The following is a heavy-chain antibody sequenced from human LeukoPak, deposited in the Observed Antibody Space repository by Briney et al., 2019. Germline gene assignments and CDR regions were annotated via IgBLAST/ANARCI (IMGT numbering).Heavy chain of an antibody. Sequence: GGSLRLSCAASGFTFSSYAMHWVRQAPGKGLEWVAVISYDGSNKYYADSVKGRFTISRDNSKNTLYLQMNSLRAEDTAVYYCARDRGDGYNYGDYSDYWGQGTLVTVSS. CDR2: ISYDGSNK. D-gene: IGHD5-24*01. J-gene: IGHJ4*02. CDR3: ARDRGDGYNYGDYSDY. CDR1: GFTFSSYA. V-gene: IGHV3-30*04.